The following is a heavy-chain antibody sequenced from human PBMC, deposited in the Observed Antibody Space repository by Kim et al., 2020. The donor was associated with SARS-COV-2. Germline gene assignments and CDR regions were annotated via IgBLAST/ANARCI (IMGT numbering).Heavy chain of an antibody. Sequence: GGSLRLSCAASGFTFSSYAMHWVRQAPGKGLEWVAVISYDGSNKYYADSVKGRFTISRDNSKNTLYLQMNSLRAEDTAVYYCARPKPLDYFDYWGQGTLVTVSS. V-gene: IGHV3-30*04. J-gene: IGHJ4*02. CDR2: ISYDGSNK. CDR3: ARPKPLDYFDY. CDR1: GFTFSSYA.